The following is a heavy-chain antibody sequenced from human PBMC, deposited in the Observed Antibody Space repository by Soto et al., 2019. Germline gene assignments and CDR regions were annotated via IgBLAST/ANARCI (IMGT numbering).Heavy chain of an antibody. Sequence: SETLSLTCTVSGGSISSGDYYWSWIRQPPGKGLEWIGYIYYSGSTYYNPSLKSRVTISVDTSKNQFSLKLSSVTAADTAVYYCAREGYYGSGSPLNWFDPWGQGTLVTVYS. D-gene: IGHD3-10*01. V-gene: IGHV4-30-4*01. J-gene: IGHJ5*02. CDR3: AREGYYGSGSPLNWFDP. CDR2: IYYSGST. CDR1: GGSISSGDYY.